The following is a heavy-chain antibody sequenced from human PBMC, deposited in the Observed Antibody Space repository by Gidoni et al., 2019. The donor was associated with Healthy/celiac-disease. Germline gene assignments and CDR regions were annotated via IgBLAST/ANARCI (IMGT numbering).Heavy chain of an antibody. CDR1: GGSISSGGYY. Sequence: QVQLQESGPGLVKPSQTLSLTCTVSGGSISSGGYYWSWIRQHPGKGLEWIGYIYYSGSTYYNPSLKSRVTISVDTSKNQFSLKLSSVTAADTAVYYCARQSGYSYGEVYYYYGMDVWGQGTTVTVSS. V-gene: IGHV4-31*03. CDR3: ARQSGYSYGEVYYYYGMDV. D-gene: IGHD5-18*01. J-gene: IGHJ6*02. CDR2: IYYSGST.